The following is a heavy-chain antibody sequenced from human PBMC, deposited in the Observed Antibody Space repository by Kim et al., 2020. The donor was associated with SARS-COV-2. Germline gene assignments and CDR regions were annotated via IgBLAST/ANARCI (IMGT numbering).Heavy chain of an antibody. D-gene: IGHD5-18*01. Sequence: SETLSLTCTVSGGSISSSSYYWGWIRQPPGNGLEWIGSIYYSGSTYYNPSLKSRVTISVDTSKNQFSLKLSSVTAADTAVYYCARHPVDTAKAENDYWGQGTLVTVSS. CDR1: GGSISSSSYY. J-gene: IGHJ4*02. CDR2: IYYSGST. V-gene: IGHV4-39*01. CDR3: ARHPVDTAKAENDY.